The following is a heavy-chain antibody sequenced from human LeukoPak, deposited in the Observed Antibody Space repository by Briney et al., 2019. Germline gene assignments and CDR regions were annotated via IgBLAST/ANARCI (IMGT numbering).Heavy chain of an antibody. V-gene: IGHV1-46*01. CDR3: ARDSRLVYSSSSPAFDH. Sequence: ASVKVSCKASGYTFTSYYMHWVRQAPGQGLEWMGIINPSGGSTSYAQKFQGRVTMTRDTSTSTVYMELSSLRSEDTAVYYCARDSRLVYSSSSPAFDHWGQGTLVTVSS. J-gene: IGHJ4*02. CDR1: GYTFTSYY. CDR2: INPSGGST. D-gene: IGHD6-6*01.